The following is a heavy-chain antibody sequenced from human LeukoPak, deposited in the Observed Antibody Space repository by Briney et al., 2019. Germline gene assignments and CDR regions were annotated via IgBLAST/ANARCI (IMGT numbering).Heavy chain of an antibody. J-gene: IGHJ3*02. Sequence: SETLSLTCTVSGGSISSYYWSWIRQPPGKGLEWIGYIYYSGSTNYNPSLKSRVTISVDTSKNQFSLKLSSVTAADTAVHYCARANRGGAFDIWGQGTMVTVSS. CDR2: IYYSGST. V-gene: IGHV4-59*01. D-gene: IGHD3-10*01. CDR3: ARANRGGAFDI. CDR1: GGSISSYY.